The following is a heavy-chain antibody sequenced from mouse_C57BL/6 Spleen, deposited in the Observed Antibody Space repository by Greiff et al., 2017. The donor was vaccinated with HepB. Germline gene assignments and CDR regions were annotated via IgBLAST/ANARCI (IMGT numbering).Heavy chain of an antibody. D-gene: IGHD2-13*01. J-gene: IGHJ3*01. Sequence: VQLQQPGAELVMPGASVKLSCKASGYTFTSYWMHWVKQRPGQGLEWIGEIDPSDSYTNYNQKFKGKSTLTVDKSSSTAYMQLSSLTSEDSAVYYCARKGIGEGFAYWGQGTLVTVSA. CDR2: IDPSDSYT. V-gene: IGHV1-69*01. CDR1: GYTFTSYW. CDR3: ARKGIGEGFAY.